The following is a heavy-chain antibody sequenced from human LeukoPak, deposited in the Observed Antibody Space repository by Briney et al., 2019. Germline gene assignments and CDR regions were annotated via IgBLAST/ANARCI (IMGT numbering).Heavy chain of an antibody. V-gene: IGHV3-23*01. CDR3: AILDSIVAKEDYFDY. CDR1: GFTFSSYA. D-gene: IGHD5-12*01. J-gene: IGHJ4*02. CDR2: ISGSGGST. Sequence: GGSLRLSCAASGFTFSSYAMSWVRQAPGKGLEWVSAISGSGGSTYYADSVKGRFTISRDNSKNTLYLQMNSLRAENTAVYYCAILDSIVAKEDYFDYWGQGTLVTVSS.